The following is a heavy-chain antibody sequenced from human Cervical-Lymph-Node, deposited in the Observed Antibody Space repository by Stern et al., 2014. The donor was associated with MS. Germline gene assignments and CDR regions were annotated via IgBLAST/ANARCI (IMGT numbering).Heavy chain of an antibody. J-gene: IGHJ6*02. CDR1: GYTFTSYA. CDR2: INTNPGNP. D-gene: IGHD3-10*01. CDR3: ARANRRRIRRGDYYYGMDV. Sequence: QDQLVQSGSELKKPGASVKVSCKASGYTFTSYAMNWVRQAPGQGLEWMGWINTNPGNPTYAQGFTGRFVFSLDTSVSTAYLQISSLKAEDTAVYYCARANRRRIRRGDYYYGMDVWGQGTTVTVSS. V-gene: IGHV7-4-1*02.